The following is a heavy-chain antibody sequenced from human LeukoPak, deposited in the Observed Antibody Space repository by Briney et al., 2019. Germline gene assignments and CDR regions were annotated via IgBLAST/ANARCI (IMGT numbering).Heavy chain of an antibody. CDR1: GGSISSYY. Sequence: SETLSLTCTVSGGSISSYYWSWIRQPPGKGLEWIGYIYYSGSTNYNPSLKSRVTISVDTSKNQFSLKLSSVTAADTAVYYCASTGYCSGGSCSPFDPWGQGTLVTVSS. CDR3: ASTGYCSGGSCSPFDP. V-gene: IGHV4-59*01. D-gene: IGHD2-15*01. CDR2: IYYSGST. J-gene: IGHJ5*02.